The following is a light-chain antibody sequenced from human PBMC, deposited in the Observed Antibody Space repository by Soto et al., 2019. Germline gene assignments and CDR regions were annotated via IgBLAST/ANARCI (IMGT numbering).Light chain of an antibody. CDR3: QQVNVYPST. V-gene: IGKV1-8*01. Sequence: AIRMTQSPSSFSASTGDRVTITFRASQGISSYLAWYQQKPGKAPKLLIYDASTLHTGVPSRFSGGGSGTDFTLTITSLQPEDFATYYCQQVNVYPSTFGGGTKVDI. CDR1: QGISSY. CDR2: DAS. J-gene: IGKJ4*01.